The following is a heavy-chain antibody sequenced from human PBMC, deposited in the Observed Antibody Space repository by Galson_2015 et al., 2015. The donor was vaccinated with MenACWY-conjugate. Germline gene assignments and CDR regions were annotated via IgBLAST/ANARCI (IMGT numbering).Heavy chain of an antibody. CDR2: TYYRSQWIN. CDR1: GDSVSRNGAA. D-gene: IGHD1-26*01. Sequence: CAISGDSVSRNGAAWSWLRQSPSRGLEWLARTYYRSQWINDYTISVRGRITINPDTSKNQVSLHLNSVTPEDTAVYYCAREESGTYSFAYWGQGTLVTVSS. J-gene: IGHJ4*02. CDR3: AREESGTYSFAY. V-gene: IGHV6-1*01.